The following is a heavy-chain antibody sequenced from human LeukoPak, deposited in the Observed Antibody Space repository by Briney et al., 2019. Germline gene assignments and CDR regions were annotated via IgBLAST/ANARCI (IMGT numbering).Heavy chain of an antibody. CDR2: ISGSAART. CDR3: ARGLYGSPGDN. CDR1: GFTFSTYG. J-gene: IGHJ4*02. D-gene: IGHD1-26*01. Sequence: GGSLRPSCAASGFTFSTYGMTWVRQAPGRGLEWVSAISGSAARTFYADSVKGRFTISRDNAKNTLYLQMSNVRADDMAVYYCARGLYGSPGDNWGRGTLVTVSS. V-gene: IGHV3-23*01.